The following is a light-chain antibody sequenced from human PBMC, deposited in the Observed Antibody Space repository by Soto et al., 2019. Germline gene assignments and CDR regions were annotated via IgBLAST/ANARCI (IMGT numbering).Light chain of an antibody. J-gene: IGKJ5*01. CDR3: QQYGSSLT. CDR1: RNVGSK. Sequence: IVLPQSTATLSVSQGSRATLSCMASRNVGSKLAWYQQKPGQAPRLLIYGASSRATGIPDRFSGSGSGTDFTLTISRLEPEDFAVYYCQQYGSSLTFGQGTRLET. CDR2: GAS. V-gene: IGKV3-20*01.